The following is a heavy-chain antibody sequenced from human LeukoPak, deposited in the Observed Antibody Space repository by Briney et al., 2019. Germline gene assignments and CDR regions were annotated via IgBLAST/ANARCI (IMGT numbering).Heavy chain of an antibody. CDR2: IISSGSTI. J-gene: IGHJ5*02. D-gene: IGHD2-21*02. Sequence: GGSLRLSCAAAGFTFSSYEMNWVRQAPGKGLEWVSYIISSGSTIYYADSVKGRFTISRDNAKNSLYLQMNSLRAEDTAVYYCAREICGGDCYSGWFDPWGQGTLVTVSS. CDR1: GFTFSSYE. V-gene: IGHV3-48*03. CDR3: AREICGGDCYSGWFDP.